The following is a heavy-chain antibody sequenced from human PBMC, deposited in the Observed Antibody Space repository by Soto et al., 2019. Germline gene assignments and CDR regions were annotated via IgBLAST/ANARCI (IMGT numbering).Heavy chain of an antibody. V-gene: IGHV4-59*01. Sequence: SETLSLTCTVSGGSISSDYWSWVRQPPGKGLEWIGYVYFNGGASYNPSLQGRVSISIDRSKKQISLNLNSVTGADTAVYYCARANIDILAAEFDLWGQGTLVTVSS. J-gene: IGHJ5*02. CDR1: GGSISSDY. D-gene: IGHD5-12*01. CDR2: VYFNGGA. CDR3: ARANIDILAAEFDL.